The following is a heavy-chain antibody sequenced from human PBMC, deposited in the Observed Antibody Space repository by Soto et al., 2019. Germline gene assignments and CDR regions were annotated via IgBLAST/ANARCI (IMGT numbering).Heavy chain of an antibody. CDR2: INPGNGDT. V-gene: IGHV1-3*01. CDR1: GYSFTKYG. D-gene: IGHD2-2*01. Sequence: ASVKVSCKTSGYSFTKYGLHWVRQAPGQRLEWMGWINPGNGDTKYSQRFQGRVTITRDTSATTAYMELSSLRSEDSAVFYCARTDCSSTSCYNYYYYGMDVWGQGTTVTVSS. CDR3: ARTDCSSTSCYNYYYYGMDV. J-gene: IGHJ6*02.